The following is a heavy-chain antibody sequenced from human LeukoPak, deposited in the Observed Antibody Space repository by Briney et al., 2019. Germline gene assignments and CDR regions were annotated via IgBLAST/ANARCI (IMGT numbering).Heavy chain of an antibody. Sequence: SVKVSCKASGGTFSSYAISWVRQAPGQGVEGMGRIIPIFGTANYAQRFQGRVTNTTDETTSTDYMEMGSLRSEDTAVYYCARGNPGYSSGWYIGSSYYYMDVWGKGTTVTVSS. V-gene: IGHV1-69*05. CDR1: GGTFSSYA. J-gene: IGHJ6*03. CDR2: IIPIFGTA. D-gene: IGHD6-19*01. CDR3: ARGNPGYSSGWYIGSSYYYMDV.